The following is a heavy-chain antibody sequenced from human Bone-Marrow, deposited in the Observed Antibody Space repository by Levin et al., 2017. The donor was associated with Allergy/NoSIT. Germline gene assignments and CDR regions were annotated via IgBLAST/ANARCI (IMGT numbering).Heavy chain of an antibody. J-gene: IGHJ5*02. Sequence: GESLKISCKASGYTFTGYYMHWVRQAPGQGLEWMGRINPNSGGTNYAQNFQGRVTMTRDTSISTAYMELSRLRSDDTAVYYCARGNHLLPYYDFWSGPGGDWFDPWGQGTLVTVSS. V-gene: IGHV1-2*06. D-gene: IGHD3-3*01. CDR1: GYTFTGYY. CDR2: INPNSGGT. CDR3: ARGNHLLPYYDFWSGPGGDWFDP.